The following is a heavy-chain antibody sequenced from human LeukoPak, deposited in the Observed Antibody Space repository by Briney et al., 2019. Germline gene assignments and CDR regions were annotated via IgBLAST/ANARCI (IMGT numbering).Heavy chain of an antibody. Sequence: GGSLRLSCAASGFTFSSYAMHWVRQAPGKGLEWVAVISYDGSNKYYADSVKGRFTISRDNSKDTLYLQMNSLRAEDTAVYYCARLSTGMDVWGQGTTVTVSS. CDR3: ARLSTGMDV. CDR2: ISYDGSNK. CDR1: GFTFSSYA. J-gene: IGHJ6*02. V-gene: IGHV3-30-3*01.